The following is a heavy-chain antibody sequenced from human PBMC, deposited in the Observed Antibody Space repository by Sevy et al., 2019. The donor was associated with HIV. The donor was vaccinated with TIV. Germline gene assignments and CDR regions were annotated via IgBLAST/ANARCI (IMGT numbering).Heavy chain of an antibody. V-gene: IGHV3-30*18. J-gene: IGHJ6*03. Sequence: GGSLRLSCAASGFTFSSYGMHWVRQAPGKGLEWVAVISYDGSNKYYADSVKGRFTISRDNSKKTLYLQMNSLRAEETAVYYCAKMGPDRYGDTAAIYYYYYYMDVWGKGTTVTVSS. CDR2: ISYDGSNK. CDR1: GFTFSSYG. D-gene: IGHD5-18*01. CDR3: AKMGPDRYGDTAAIYYYYYYMDV.